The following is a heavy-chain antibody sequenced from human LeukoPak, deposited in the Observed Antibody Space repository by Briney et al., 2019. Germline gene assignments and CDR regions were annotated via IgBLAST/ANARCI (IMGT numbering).Heavy chain of an antibody. CDR1: GFTFSSYS. CDR3: ARVGSSGWYYFDY. Sequence: GGSLRLSCAASGFTFSSYSMNWVRQAPGKGLGWVSSISSSSSYIYYADSVKGRFTISRDNAKNSLYLQMNSLRAEDTAVYYCARVGSSGWYYFDYWGQGTLVTVSS. J-gene: IGHJ4*02. CDR2: ISSSSSYI. V-gene: IGHV3-21*01. D-gene: IGHD6-19*01.